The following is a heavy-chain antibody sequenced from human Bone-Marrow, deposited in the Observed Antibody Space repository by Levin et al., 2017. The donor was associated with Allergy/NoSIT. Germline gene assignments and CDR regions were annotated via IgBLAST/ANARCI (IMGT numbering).Heavy chain of an antibody. CDR1: GFTFSSYA. CDR3: AREPDERYCSSTSCRRLLFFDY. J-gene: IGHJ4*02. D-gene: IGHD2-2*01. V-gene: IGHV3-30*04. Sequence: GESLKISCAASGFTFSSYAMHWVRQAPGKGLEWVAVISYDGSNKYYADSVKGRFTISRDNSKNTLYLQMNSLRAEDTAVYYCAREPDERYCSSTSCRRLLFFDYWGQGTLVTVSS. CDR2: ISYDGSNK.